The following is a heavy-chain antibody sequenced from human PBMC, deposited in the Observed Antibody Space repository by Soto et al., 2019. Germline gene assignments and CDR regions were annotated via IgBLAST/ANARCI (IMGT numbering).Heavy chain of an antibody. CDR3: ARVDGTYYDILTGYYRGWFDP. Sequence: QVQLQQWGAGLLKPSETLSLTCAVYGGSFSGYYWSWIRQPPGKGLEWIGEINHSGSTNYNPSLRGRVTISVDTSKNQFSLKLSSVTAADTAVYYCARVDGTYYDILTGYYRGWFDPWGQGTLVTVSS. J-gene: IGHJ5*02. CDR2: INHSGST. CDR1: GGSFSGYY. D-gene: IGHD3-9*01. V-gene: IGHV4-34*01.